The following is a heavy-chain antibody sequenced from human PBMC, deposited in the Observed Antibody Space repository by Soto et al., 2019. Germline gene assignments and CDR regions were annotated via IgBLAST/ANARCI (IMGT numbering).Heavy chain of an antibody. J-gene: IGHJ5*02. D-gene: IGHD4-17*01. Sequence: PGGSLRLSCATSGFTFSTYSMSWVRQAPGKGLEWVSHVGSSGTTIYHADSVKGRFTVSRDNAKNTLYLQMSSLRAVDTAVYYCVHPRSTVQIPPTWGQGTLVTVSS. CDR1: GFTFSTYS. V-gene: IGHV3-48*04. CDR2: VGSSGTTI. CDR3: VHPRSTVQIPPT.